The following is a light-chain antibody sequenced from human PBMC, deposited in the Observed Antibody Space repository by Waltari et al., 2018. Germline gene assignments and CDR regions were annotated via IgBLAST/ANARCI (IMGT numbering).Light chain of an antibody. CDR1: QSIRSN. CDR3: QQYDNWLGT. V-gene: IGKV3-15*01. Sequence: EIVMTQSTATQSVFPGERATLSCRASQSIRSNLAWYQHKPGQAPRLLLYGASTRATGIPARFSGSGSGTEFTLTISSLQSEDFAVYFCQQYDNWLGTFGQGTKVEIK. J-gene: IGKJ1*01. CDR2: GAS.